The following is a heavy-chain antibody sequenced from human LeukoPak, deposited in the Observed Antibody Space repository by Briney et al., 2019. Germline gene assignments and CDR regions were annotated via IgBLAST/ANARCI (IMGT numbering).Heavy chain of an antibody. Sequence: GGSLRLSCAASGFTFDDYGMSWVRQAPGKGLEWVSGINWNGGSTGYADSVKGRFTISRDNAKNSLYLQMNSLRAEDTAVYYCARVGDGYKYFDYWGQGTLVTVSS. J-gene: IGHJ4*02. CDR2: INWNGGST. CDR3: ARVGDGYKYFDY. D-gene: IGHD5-24*01. V-gene: IGHV3-20*04. CDR1: GFTFDDYG.